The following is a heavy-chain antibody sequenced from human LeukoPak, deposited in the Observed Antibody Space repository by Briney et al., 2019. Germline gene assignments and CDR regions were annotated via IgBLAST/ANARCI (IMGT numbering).Heavy chain of an antibody. J-gene: IGHJ5*02. CDR1: GGSISSYY. D-gene: IGHD5-24*01. CDR3: ARDRSRYNSDWFDP. Sequence: SETLSLTCTVSGGSISSYYWSWIRQPPGKGLEWIGYIYYSGSTNYNPSLKSRVTISVDTSKNQFSLKLSSVTAADTAVYYCARDRSRYNSDWFDPWXXXTXVTVSS. V-gene: IGHV4-59*01. CDR2: IYYSGST.